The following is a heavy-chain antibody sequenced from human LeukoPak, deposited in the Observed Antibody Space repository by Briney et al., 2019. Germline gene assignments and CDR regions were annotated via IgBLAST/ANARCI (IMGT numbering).Heavy chain of an antibody. CDR1: GFTFSTYS. Sequence: GRSLRLSCAASGFTFSTYSMHWVRQAPGKGLEWVAIVLYDGSNKYYADSVKGRFTISRDNSRNTLYLQMNSLRAEDTAVYYCAREPPAALSGSLDYWGQGTLVTVSS. J-gene: IGHJ4*02. CDR3: AREPPAALSGSLDY. D-gene: IGHD2-2*01. CDR2: VLYDGSNK. V-gene: IGHV3-30*01.